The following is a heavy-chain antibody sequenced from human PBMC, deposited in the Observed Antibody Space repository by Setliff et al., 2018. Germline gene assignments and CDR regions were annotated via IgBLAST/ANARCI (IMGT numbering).Heavy chain of an antibody. CDR1: DGSFSDYY. J-gene: IGHJ4*02. CDR2: INHYGST. Sequence: PSETLSLTCAVYDGSFSDYYWSWIRQPPGKGLEWIGEINHYGSTNYNSSLTSRVTISVDTSKNQFSLKLSSVTAADTAVYYCAKFGPLDLTGDWAFDNWGQGTLVTVSS. CDR3: AKFGPLDLTGDWAFDN. D-gene: IGHD7-27*01. V-gene: IGHV4-34*01.